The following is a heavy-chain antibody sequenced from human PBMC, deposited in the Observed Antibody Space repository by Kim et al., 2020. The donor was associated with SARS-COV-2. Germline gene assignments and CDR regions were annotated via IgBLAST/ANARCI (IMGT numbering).Heavy chain of an antibody. Sequence: SETLSLTCTVSGGSISSSSYYWGWIRQPPGKGLEWIGSIPYSGSTYYNPSLKSRVTISVDTSKNQFSLKVSSVTAADTAVYYCARSSDWLRSTFFDYWGQGTLVTVSS. J-gene: IGHJ4*02. CDR1: GGSISSSSYY. CDR2: IPYSGST. V-gene: IGHV4-39*01. CDR3: ARSSDWLRSTFFDY. D-gene: IGHD5-12*01.